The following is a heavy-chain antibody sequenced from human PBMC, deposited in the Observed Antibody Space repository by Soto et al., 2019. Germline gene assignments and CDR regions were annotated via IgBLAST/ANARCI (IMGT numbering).Heavy chain of an antibody. V-gene: IGHV2-5*02. CDR1: GFSVSSSEVG. CDR3: THKGGRGAAMDV. D-gene: IGHD2-15*01. J-gene: IGHJ6*02. Sequence: QITLKESGPTLVKPTQTLTLTCTFSGFSVSSSEVGVGWIRQPAGKDLEWLALMYWDGDKRYSPFLKGRLTITKDTSKNQVVLTMTNMDPVDTATYYCTHKGGRGAAMDVWGQGTTVTVSS. CDR2: MYWDGDK.